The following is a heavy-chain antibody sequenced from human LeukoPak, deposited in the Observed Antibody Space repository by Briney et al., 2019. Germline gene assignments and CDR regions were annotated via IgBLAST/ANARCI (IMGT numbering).Heavy chain of an antibody. CDR1: GFTVRNNY. D-gene: IGHD2-15*01. CDR3: ARYCSGGSCSEAFEDY. CDR2: IYSGGST. J-gene: IGHJ4*02. V-gene: IGHV3-66*01. Sequence: GGSLRLSCAASGFTVRNNYMSWVRQAPGKGLEWVSVIYSGGSTYYADSVKGRFTISRDNSKNTLYLQMNSLRAEDTAVYYCARYCSGGSCSEAFEDYWGQGTLVTVSS.